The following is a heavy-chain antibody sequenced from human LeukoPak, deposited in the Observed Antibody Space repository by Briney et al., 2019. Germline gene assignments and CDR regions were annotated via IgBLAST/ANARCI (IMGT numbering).Heavy chain of an antibody. D-gene: IGHD3-10*01. CDR3: ARIPAWLGAFGYFDL. J-gene: IGHJ2*01. V-gene: IGHV3-11*01. CDR1: GFIFSDYY. Sequence: PGGFLRLSCAATGFIFSDYYMSWIRQAPGKGLEWISYVSSRSSGSTKYYADSVKGRFSISRDNAKNSLYLQMNSLRVEDTAVYYCARIPAWLGAFGYFDLWGRGTLLTVSS. CDR2: VSSRSSGSTK.